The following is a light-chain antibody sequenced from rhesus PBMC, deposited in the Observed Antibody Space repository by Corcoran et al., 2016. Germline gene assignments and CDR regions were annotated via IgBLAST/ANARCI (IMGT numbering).Light chain of an antibody. J-gene: IGKJ3*01. Sequence: DIQMTQSPSSLSASVGDTVTITRRASQSISSWLDWDQQKPGKAPKLLIYKASRLQSGVPSRFSGRGSGTVFTLPIRSLPPEYFASYSCLQYSSSPFPFGPGTKLDIK. CDR2: KAS. V-gene: IGKV1-22*01. CDR1: QSISSW. CDR3: LQYSSSPFP.